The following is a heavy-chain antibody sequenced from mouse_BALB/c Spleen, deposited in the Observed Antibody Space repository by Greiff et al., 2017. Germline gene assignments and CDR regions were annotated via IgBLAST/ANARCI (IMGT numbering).Heavy chain of an antibody. Sequence: QVHVKQPGAELVKPGTSVKLSCKASGYNFTSYWINWVKLRPGQGLEWIGDIYPGSGSTNYNEKFKSKATLTVDTSSSTAYMQLSSLASEDSALYYCARLHYWGQGTTLTVSS. J-gene: IGHJ2*01. V-gene: IGHV1-55*01. CDR2: IYPGSGST. CDR3: ARLHY. CDR1: GYNFTSYW.